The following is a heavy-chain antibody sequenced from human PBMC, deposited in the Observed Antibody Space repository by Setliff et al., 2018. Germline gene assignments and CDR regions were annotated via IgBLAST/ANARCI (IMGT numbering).Heavy chain of an antibody. D-gene: IGHD6-19*01. CDR1: GFTFSSYA. J-gene: IGHJ5*01. CDR3: AKYALPSIAVAGPVVS. CDR2: ISGSGGST. Sequence: LRLSCAASGFTFSSYAMSWVRQAPGKGLEWVSAISGSGGSTYYADSVKGRFTISRDNSKNTLYLQMNSLRAEDTAVYYCAKYALPSIAVAGPVVSWGQGTLVTVSS. V-gene: IGHV3-23*01.